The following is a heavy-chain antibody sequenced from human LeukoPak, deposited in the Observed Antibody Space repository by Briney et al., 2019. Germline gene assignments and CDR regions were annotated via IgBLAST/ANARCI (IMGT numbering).Heavy chain of an antibody. D-gene: IGHD2-15*01. V-gene: IGHV5-51*01. CDR1: GYSFTTYW. CDR2: IYFGDSDT. J-gene: IGHJ4*02. Sequence: GESLKISCEGSGYSFTTYWIGWVRQMPGKGLEWMGIIYFGDSDTRYSPSFQGQVIISADKSINTAYLQWSSLKASDTAMYYCARHRGGYCSGGSCYHDYWGQGTLVTVSS. CDR3: ARHRGGYCSGGSCYHDY.